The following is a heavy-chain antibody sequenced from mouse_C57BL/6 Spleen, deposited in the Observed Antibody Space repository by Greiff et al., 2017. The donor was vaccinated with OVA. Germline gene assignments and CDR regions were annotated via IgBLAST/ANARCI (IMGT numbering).Heavy chain of an antibody. CDR1: GYTFTSYW. CDR2: IYPGSGST. Sequence: QVQLQQPGAELVKPGASVTMSCKASGYTFTSYWITWVKQRPGQGLEWIGDIYPGSGSTNYNEKFKSKATLTVDTSSSTAYMQLSSLPSDDSAVYYCARPLYYYGSSYAMDYWGQGTSVTVSS. V-gene: IGHV1-55*01. CDR3: ARPLYYYGSSYAMDY. J-gene: IGHJ4*01. D-gene: IGHD1-1*01.